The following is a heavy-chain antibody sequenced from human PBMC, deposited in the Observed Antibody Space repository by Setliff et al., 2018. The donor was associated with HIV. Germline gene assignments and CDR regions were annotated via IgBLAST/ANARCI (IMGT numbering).Heavy chain of an antibody. CDR2: FDPEDVET. CDR3: ATVRAYYYDSSGQEYFQH. D-gene: IGHD3-22*01. Sequence: ASVKVSCKVSGYTLTELSMHWVRQAPGKGLEWMGGFDPEDVETIYAQKFQGRVTTTEDTSTDTAYMELNSLRSEDTAMYYCATVRAYYYDSSGQEYFQHWGQGTLVTVSS. CDR1: GYTLTELS. V-gene: IGHV1-24*01. J-gene: IGHJ1*01.